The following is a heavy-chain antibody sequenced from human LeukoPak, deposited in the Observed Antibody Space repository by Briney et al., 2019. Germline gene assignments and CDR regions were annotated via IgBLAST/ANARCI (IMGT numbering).Heavy chain of an antibody. CDR2: IKSKTDGGTT. CDR3: TTLNWG. Sequence: RGSLRLSCAASGFTFSDYYMSWFRQAPGKGLEWVGHIKSKTDGGTTDYAAPVKGRLTISRDDSKNTLFLQMNSLKTEDTAVYYCTTLNWGWGQGTLVTVSS. CDR1: GFTFSDYY. D-gene: IGHD7-27*01. J-gene: IGHJ4*02. V-gene: IGHV3-15*01.